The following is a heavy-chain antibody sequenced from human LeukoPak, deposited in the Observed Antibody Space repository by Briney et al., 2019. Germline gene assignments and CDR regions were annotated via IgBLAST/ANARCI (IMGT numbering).Heavy chain of an antibody. CDR1: GFTFTTSS. CDR3: ARDGGDYYDSSGYYRDY. V-gene: IGHV3-66*01. Sequence: GGSLRLSCAASGFTFTTSSMSWVRQAPGKGLEWVSVIYSGGSTYYADSVKGRFTISRDNSKNTLYLQMNSLRAEDTAVYYCARDGGDYYDSSGYYRDYWGQGTLVTVSS. CDR2: IYSGGST. D-gene: IGHD3-22*01. J-gene: IGHJ4*02.